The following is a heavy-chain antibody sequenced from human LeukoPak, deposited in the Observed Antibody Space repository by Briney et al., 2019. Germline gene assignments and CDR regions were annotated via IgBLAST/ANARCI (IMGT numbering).Heavy chain of an antibody. J-gene: IGHJ4*02. V-gene: IGHV3-74*01. CDR2: INSDGSST. Sequence: GGSLRLSCAASGFTFSSYSMNWVRQAPGKGLVWVSHINSDGSSTSYADSVKDRFTISRDNAKNTLYLQMNSLRAEDTAVYYCARDRGYNLDYWGQGTLVTVSS. D-gene: IGHD1-14*01. CDR1: GFTFSSYS. CDR3: ARDRGYNLDY.